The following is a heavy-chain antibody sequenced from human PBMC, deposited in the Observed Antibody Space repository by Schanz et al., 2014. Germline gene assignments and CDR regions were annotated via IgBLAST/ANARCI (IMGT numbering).Heavy chain of an antibody. D-gene: IGHD2-2*01. J-gene: IGHJ3*02. Sequence: QVQLVQSGAEVKKPGSSVKVSCKASGGTFSSYSISWVRQAPGQGLEWMGRIIPILGIANYAQKVQGRVTMTTDTSTGTAYMELSSLRYEDTALYYCARGTMPGTFDIWGQGTMVTVSS. CDR3: ARGTMPGTFDI. CDR2: IIPILGIA. CDR1: GGTFSSYS. V-gene: IGHV1-69*02.